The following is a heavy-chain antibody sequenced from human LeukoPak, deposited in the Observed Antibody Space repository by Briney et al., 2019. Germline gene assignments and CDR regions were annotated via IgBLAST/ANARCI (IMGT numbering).Heavy chain of an antibody. D-gene: IGHD3-3*01. CDR3: ARGGSGYFSNAFDI. Sequence: SETLSLTCAVSGGSISSGGYSWSWIRQPPGKGLEWIGYIYHSGSTYYNPSLKSRVTISVDRSKNQFSLKLSSVTAADTAVYYCARGGSGYFSNAFDIWGQGTMVTVSS. J-gene: IGHJ3*02. CDR2: IYHSGST. V-gene: IGHV4-30-2*01. CDR1: GGSISSGGYS.